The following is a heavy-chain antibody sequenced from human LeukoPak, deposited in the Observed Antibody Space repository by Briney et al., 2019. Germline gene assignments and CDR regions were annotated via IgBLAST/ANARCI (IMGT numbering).Heavy chain of an antibody. CDR3: AREARATFRSAFDI. Sequence: SGGSLRLSCAASGFTFSSYSMNWVRQAPGKGLEWVSYISSSSTIYYADSVKGRFAISRDNAKNSLYLQMNSLRAEDTAVYYCAREARATFRSAFDIWGQGTMVTVSS. CDR2: ISSSSTI. V-gene: IGHV3-48*04. D-gene: IGHD1-26*01. J-gene: IGHJ3*02. CDR1: GFTFSSYS.